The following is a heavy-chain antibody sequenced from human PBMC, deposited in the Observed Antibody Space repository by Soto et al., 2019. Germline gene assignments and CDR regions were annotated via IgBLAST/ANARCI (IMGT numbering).Heavy chain of an antibody. CDR1: GGSISSSSYF. V-gene: IGHV4-39*01. CDR2: IYYSGST. Sequence: QLQLQESGPGLVKPSETLSLTCTVSGGSISSSSYFWGWIRQPPGKGLEWIGSIYYSGSTYYNPSLKSRATVPVDPSKNQFSLKLSSVTAADTAVYDCARHPSNFWFDPWGQGTLVTVSS. J-gene: IGHJ5*02. D-gene: IGHD4-4*01. CDR3: ARHPSNFWFDP.